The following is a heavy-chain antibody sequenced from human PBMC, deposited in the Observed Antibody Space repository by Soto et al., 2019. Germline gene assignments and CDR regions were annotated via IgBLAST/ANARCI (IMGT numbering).Heavy chain of an antibody. Sequence: ASVKVSCKASGCTFTGYYMHWVRQAPGQGLEWMGWINPNSGGTNYAQKFQGWVTMTRDTSISTAYMELSRLRSDDTAVYYCARAHSSWYEAQNWFDPWGQGTLVTVSS. J-gene: IGHJ5*02. D-gene: IGHD6-13*01. CDR1: GCTFTGYY. CDR2: INPNSGGT. V-gene: IGHV1-2*04. CDR3: ARAHSSWYEAQNWFDP.